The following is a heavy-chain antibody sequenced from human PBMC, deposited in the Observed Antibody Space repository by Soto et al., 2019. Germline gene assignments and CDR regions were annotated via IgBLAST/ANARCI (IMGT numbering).Heavy chain of an antibody. CDR1: GFTFSSYA. CDR3: AKDDLILTGYYGFDY. J-gene: IGHJ4*02. D-gene: IGHD3-9*01. CDR2: ISGGGGST. V-gene: IGHV3-23*01. Sequence: GGSLRLSCAASGFTFSSYAMSWVRQAPGKGLEWVSAISGGGGSTYYADSVKGRFTISRDNSKNTLYLQMNSLRAEDTAVYYCAKDDLILTGYYGFDYWGQGTLVTVSS.